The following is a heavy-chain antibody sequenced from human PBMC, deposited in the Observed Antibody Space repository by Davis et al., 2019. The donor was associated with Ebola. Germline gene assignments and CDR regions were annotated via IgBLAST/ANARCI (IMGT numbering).Heavy chain of an antibody. J-gene: IGHJ4*02. CDR3: ARAGHCGNYCSFDS. CDR1: GFTFSSYA. D-gene: IGHD1-26*01. CDR2: ISGSGGST. V-gene: IGHV3-23*01. Sequence: GGSLRLSCAASGFTFSSYAMSWVRQAPGKGLEWVSAISGSGGSTYYADSVKGRFTISRDNSNNTLYLQMNSLRAEDTALYYCARAGHCGNYCSFDSWGQGTLVTVSS.